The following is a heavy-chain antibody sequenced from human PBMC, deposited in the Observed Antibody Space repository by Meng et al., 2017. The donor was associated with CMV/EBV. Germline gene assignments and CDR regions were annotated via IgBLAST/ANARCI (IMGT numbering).Heavy chain of an antibody. CDR2: ISSSSSYI. D-gene: IGHD2-2*01. CDR3: ARGSTNCLDY. V-gene: IGHV3-21*01. J-gene: IGHJ4*02. Sequence: GESLKISCAASGFSFSSYGMSWVRQAPGKGLEWVSSISSSSSYIYYADSVRGRFTISRDNAENSLYLQMNSLRAEDTAVYYCARGSTNCLDYWGQGTLVTVSS. CDR1: GFSFSSYG.